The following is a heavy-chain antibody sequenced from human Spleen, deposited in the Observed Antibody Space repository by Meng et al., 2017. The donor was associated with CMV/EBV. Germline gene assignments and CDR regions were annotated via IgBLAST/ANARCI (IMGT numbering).Heavy chain of an antibody. V-gene: IGHV4-39*07. CDR2: KKDNGNK. CDR3: ARSDFDC. CDR1: GGGRGRGKYK. Sequence: TCSGSGGGRGRGKYKGERKSEKTGKGMEWIGSKKDNGNKCYKQSLKSRVTISGDKSKNQFSLKVSSLTAADTAVYYCARSDFDCWGQGTLVTVSS. J-gene: IGHJ4*02.